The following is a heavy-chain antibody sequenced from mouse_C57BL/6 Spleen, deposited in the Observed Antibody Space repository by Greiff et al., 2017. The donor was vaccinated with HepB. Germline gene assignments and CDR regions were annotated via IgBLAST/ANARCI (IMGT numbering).Heavy chain of an antibody. V-gene: IGHV1-20*01. D-gene: IGHD1-1*01. Sequence: EVQRVESGPELVKPGDSVKISCKASGYSFTGYFMNWVMQSHGKSLEWIGRINPYNGDTFYNQKFKGKATLTVDKSSSTAHMEIRSLTSEDSAVYYCARESTTVVARYFDVWGTGTTVTVSS. CDR3: ARESTTVVARYFDV. J-gene: IGHJ1*03. CDR1: GYSFTGYF. CDR2: INPYNGDT.